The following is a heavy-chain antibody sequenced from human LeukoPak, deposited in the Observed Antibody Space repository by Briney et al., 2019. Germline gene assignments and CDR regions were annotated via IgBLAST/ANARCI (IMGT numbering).Heavy chain of an antibody. V-gene: IGHV1-2*02. CDR3: ARGSRTTDWFDP. Sequence: ASVKVSCKASGYTFTGYHMHWVRQAPGQELVWMGWINPNSGGTNYAQKFQGRVTITRDTSTSTAYMELSRLRSDDTAVYYCARGSRTTDWFDPWGQGTLVTVSS. CDR1: GYTFTGYH. D-gene: IGHD1-7*01. CDR2: INPNSGGT. J-gene: IGHJ5*02.